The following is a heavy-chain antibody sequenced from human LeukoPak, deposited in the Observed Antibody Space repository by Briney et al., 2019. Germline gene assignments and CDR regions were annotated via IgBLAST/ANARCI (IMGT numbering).Heavy chain of an antibody. CDR3: ARALGYCSGGSCFAPYYYYYGMDV. CDR1: GFTFSSYA. D-gene: IGHD2-15*01. Sequence: GGSLRLSCAASGFTFSSYAMSWVRQAPGKGLEWVANIKQDGSEKYYVDSVKGRFTISRDNAKNSLYLQMNSLRAEDTAVYYCARALGYCSGGSCFAPYYYYYGMDVWGQGTTVTVSS. CDR2: IKQDGSEK. J-gene: IGHJ6*02. V-gene: IGHV3-7*04.